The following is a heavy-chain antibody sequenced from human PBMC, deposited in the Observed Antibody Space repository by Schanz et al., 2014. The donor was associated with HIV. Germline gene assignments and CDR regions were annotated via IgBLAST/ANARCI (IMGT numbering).Heavy chain of an antibody. J-gene: IGHJ6*02. V-gene: IGHV3-33*05. D-gene: IGHD3-10*01. CDR3: AKCPTMVRGTGMDV. CDR1: GFTFRSYG. CDR2: ISHDGSNK. Sequence: QVQLVESGGGVVQPGRSLRLSCAASGFTFRSYGMHWVRQAPGKGLEWVAVISHDGSNKYYGDSVKGRFTISRDNSKNTLYLQMNRLRAEDTAVYYCAKCPTMVRGTGMDVWGQGTTVTVSS.